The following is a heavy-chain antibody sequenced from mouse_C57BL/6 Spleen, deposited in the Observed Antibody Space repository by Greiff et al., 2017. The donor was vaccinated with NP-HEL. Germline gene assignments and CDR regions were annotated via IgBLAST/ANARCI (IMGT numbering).Heavy chain of an antibody. J-gene: IGHJ1*03. CDR1: GYTFTSYG. Sequence: VQLQQSGAELARPGASVKLSCKASGYTFTSYGISWVKQRTGQGLEWIGEIYPRSGNTYYNEKFKGKATLTADKSSSTAYMELRSLTSEDSAVYFCARSNSLITTVVAKNFDVWGTGTTVTVSS. CDR3: ARSNSLITTVVAKNFDV. D-gene: IGHD1-1*01. V-gene: IGHV1-81*01. CDR2: IYPRSGNT.